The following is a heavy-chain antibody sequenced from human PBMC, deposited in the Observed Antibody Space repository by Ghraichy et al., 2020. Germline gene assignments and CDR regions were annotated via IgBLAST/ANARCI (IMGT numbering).Heavy chain of an antibody. D-gene: IGHD1-26*01. Sequence: ESLNISCAVSGGSISSSNWWSWVRQPPGKGLEWIGEIYHSGSTNYNPSLKSRVTISVDKSKNQFSLKLSSVTAADTAVYYCAVSGSYRYFDYWGQGTLVTVSS. V-gene: IGHV4-4*02. CDR2: IYHSGST. J-gene: IGHJ4*02. CDR1: GGSISSSNW. CDR3: AVSGSYRYFDY.